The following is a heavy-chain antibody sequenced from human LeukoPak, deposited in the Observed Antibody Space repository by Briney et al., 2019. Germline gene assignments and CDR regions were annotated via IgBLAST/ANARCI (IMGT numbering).Heavy chain of an antibody. Sequence: GGSLRLSCAASGFTFSSYSMNWVRQAPGKGLEWVSYISSSSSTIYYADSVEGRFTISRDNAKNSLYLQMNSLRAEDTAVYYCASNYYDSSGYGGVGFYYGMDVWGQGTTVTVSS. V-gene: IGHV3-48*01. D-gene: IGHD3-22*01. J-gene: IGHJ6*02. CDR3: ASNYYDSSGYGGVGFYYGMDV. CDR2: ISSSSSTI. CDR1: GFTFSSYS.